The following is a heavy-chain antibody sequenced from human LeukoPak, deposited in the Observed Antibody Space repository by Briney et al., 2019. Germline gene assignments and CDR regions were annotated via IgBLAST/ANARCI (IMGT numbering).Heavy chain of an antibody. CDR1: GGTFSSYA. Sequence: GASVKVSCKASGGTFSSYAISWVRQAPRQGLEWMGGIIPIFGTANYAQKFQGRVTITADESTSTAYMELSSLRSEDTAVYYCARAVGVPAANLYYYYYGMDVWGQGTTVTVSS. CDR2: IIPIFGTA. D-gene: IGHD2-2*01. J-gene: IGHJ6*02. V-gene: IGHV1-69*13. CDR3: ARAVGVPAANLYYYYYGMDV.